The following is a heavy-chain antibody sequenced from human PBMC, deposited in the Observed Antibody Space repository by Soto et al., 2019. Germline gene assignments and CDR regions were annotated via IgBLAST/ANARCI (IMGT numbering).Heavy chain of an antibody. Sequence: QVQLVQSGGEVKKPGASVKVSCKTSGYNFSTYGISWVRQAPGQGPEWMGWISTRTGDTLYAQRLQDRVNMTADTSTGTVYMDLRSLTSDDTAVYYCARASSDYVFLEFFQHWGQGTLVTVSS. CDR2: ISTRTGDT. CDR1: GYNFSTYG. CDR3: ARASSDYVFLEFFQH. V-gene: IGHV1-18*01. D-gene: IGHD3-10*02. J-gene: IGHJ1*01.